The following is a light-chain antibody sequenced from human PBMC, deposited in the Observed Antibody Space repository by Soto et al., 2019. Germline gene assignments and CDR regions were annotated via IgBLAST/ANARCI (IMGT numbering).Light chain of an antibody. CDR3: QQYSSAWT. Sequence: DIQMTQSPSTLSASVGDRVTITCRASQSISTWLAWYQQKPGKAPKLLIYTASSLESGVPSRFSGSGSGTEFTLTISSLQPDDFATYYCQQYSSAWTFGPGTKVAIK. J-gene: IGKJ1*01. V-gene: IGKV1-5*03. CDR1: QSISTW. CDR2: TAS.